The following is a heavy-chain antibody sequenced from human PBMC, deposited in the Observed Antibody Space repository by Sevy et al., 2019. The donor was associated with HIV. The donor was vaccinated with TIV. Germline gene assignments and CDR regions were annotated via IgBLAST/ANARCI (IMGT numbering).Heavy chain of an antibody. CDR2: ISTSSSHI. D-gene: IGHD5-12*01. V-gene: IGHV3-48*01. J-gene: IGHJ6*02. Sequence: GGSLGLSCAASGFSFNNYDMNWVRQAPGKGLEWISYISTSSSHIYYVDSVKGRFTISRDNANNSLSVQMNSLRAEDTVVYYCAREGGYTDQGMDVWGQGTTVTVSS. CDR3: AREGGYTDQGMDV. CDR1: GFSFNNYD.